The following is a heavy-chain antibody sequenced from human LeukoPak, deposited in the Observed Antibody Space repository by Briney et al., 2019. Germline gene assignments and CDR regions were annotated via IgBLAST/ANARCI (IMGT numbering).Heavy chain of an antibody. J-gene: IGHJ5*02. Sequence: GASVKVSCKASGYTFTGYYMHWVRQAPGQGLEWMGWINPNSGGTGFAQKFQGRVTMTRDTSINTVYMEMSGLRLDDTAVYYCARQLLKTTHNWFDPWGQGTLVTVSS. D-gene: IGHD1/OR15-1a*01. CDR3: ARQLLKTTHNWFDP. V-gene: IGHV1-2*02. CDR2: INPNSGGT. CDR1: GYTFTGYY.